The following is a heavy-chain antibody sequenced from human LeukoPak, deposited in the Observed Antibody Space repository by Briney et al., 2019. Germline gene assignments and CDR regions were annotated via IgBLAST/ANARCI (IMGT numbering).Heavy chain of an antibody. Sequence: GGSLGLSCAASGFTFSSYWMSWVRQAPGKGLEWVASVKQDGSEKYSVDSVRGRFTISRDNAKNSLYLQMNSLRAEDTAVYYCARDFNWNLDYWGQGTLVTVSS. V-gene: IGHV3-7*01. CDR3: ARDFNWNLDY. CDR1: GFTFSSYW. J-gene: IGHJ4*02. D-gene: IGHD1-20*01. CDR2: VKQDGSEK.